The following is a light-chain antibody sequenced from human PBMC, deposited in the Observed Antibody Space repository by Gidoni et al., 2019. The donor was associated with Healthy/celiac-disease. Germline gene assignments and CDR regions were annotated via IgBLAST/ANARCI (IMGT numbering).Light chain of an antibody. CDR2: GNS. Sequence: QSVLTQPPSVSGAPGPRGTISCTGSSSNIGAGYDIHWYQQLPGTAPKLLIYGNSNRPSGVPDRFSGSKSGTSASLAITGLQAEDEADYYCQSYDSSLSAFYVFGTGTKVTVL. CDR1: SSNIGAGYD. V-gene: IGLV1-40*01. CDR3: QSYDSSLSAFYV. J-gene: IGLJ1*01.